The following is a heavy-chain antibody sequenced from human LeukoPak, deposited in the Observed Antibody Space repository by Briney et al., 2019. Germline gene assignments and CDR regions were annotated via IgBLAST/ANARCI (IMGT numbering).Heavy chain of an antibody. CDR3: ARHTAMVRAYYYYYYGMDV. CDR2: IYYSGST. CDR1: GGSISNYY. Sequence: PSETLSLTCTVSGGSISNYYWSWIRQPPGKGLEWIGYIYYSGSTNYNPSLKSRVTISVDTSKNQFSLKLSSVTAADTAVYYCARHTAMVRAYYYYYYGMDVWGQGTTVTVSS. J-gene: IGHJ6*02. D-gene: IGHD5-18*01. V-gene: IGHV4-59*08.